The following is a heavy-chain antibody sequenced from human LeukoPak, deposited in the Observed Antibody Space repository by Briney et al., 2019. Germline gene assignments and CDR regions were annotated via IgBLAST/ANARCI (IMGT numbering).Heavy chain of an antibody. Sequence: ASVKVSCKASGGTFSSYAISWVRQAPGQGLEWMGGIIPIFGTANYAQKFQGRVTITTDESTSTAYTELSSLRSEDTAVYYCARARRSDSSGYYNLDAFDIWGQGTMVTVSS. CDR1: GGTFSSYA. CDR2: IIPIFGTA. D-gene: IGHD3-22*01. J-gene: IGHJ3*02. CDR3: ARARRSDSSGYYNLDAFDI. V-gene: IGHV1-69*05.